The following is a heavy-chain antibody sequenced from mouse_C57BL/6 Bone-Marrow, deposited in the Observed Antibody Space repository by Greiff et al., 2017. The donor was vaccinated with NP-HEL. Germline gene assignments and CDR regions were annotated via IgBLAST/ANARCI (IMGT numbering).Heavy chain of an antibody. Sequence: QVQLQQPGAELVRPGTSVKLSCKASGYTFTSYWMHWVKQRPGQGLEWIGVIDPSDSYTNYNQKFKGKATLTVDTSSSTAYMQLSSLTSEDSAVYYCASHQGLRIPYFDYWGQGTTLTVSS. D-gene: IGHD2-4*01. J-gene: IGHJ2*01. CDR1: GYTFTSYW. V-gene: IGHV1-59*01. CDR2: IDPSDSYT. CDR3: ASHQGLRIPYFDY.